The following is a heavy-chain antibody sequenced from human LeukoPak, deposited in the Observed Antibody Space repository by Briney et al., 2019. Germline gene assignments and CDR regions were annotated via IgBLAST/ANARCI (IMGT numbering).Heavy chain of an antibody. CDR2: ISSSGTTT. Sequence: GGSLRLSCAASGFTFSDYQMTWIRQAPGKGLDWISYISSSGTTTYYGDSVQGRFITSRDNAENSLHLQMNSLRAEDTGVYYCAKDRGNDYGVFDYWGQGILVTVSS. CDR3: AKDRGNDYGVFDY. V-gene: IGHV3-11*04. J-gene: IGHJ4*02. D-gene: IGHD4-17*01. CDR1: GFTFSDYQ.